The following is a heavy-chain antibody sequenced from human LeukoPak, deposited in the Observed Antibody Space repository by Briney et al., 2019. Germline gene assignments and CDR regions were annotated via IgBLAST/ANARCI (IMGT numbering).Heavy chain of an antibody. V-gene: IGHV4-38-2*02. Sequence: PSETLSLTCTVSGYSISSGYHWGWIRQPPGKGLEWIGEINHSGSTNYNPSLKSRVTISVDTSKNQFSLKLSSVTAADTAVYYCARHVGVVAANGGLDYWGQGTLVTVSS. CDR2: INHSGST. D-gene: IGHD2-15*01. CDR1: GYSISSGYH. CDR3: ARHVGVVAANGGLDY. J-gene: IGHJ4*02.